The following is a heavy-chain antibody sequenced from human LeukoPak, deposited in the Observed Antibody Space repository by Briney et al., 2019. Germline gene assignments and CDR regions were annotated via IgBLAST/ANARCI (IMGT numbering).Heavy chain of an antibody. CDR3: VTAMVSSFDY. D-gene: IGHD3-10*01. J-gene: IGHJ4*02. V-gene: IGHV3-30-3*01. Sequence: GGSLRLSCAAPGFTFSSYAMHWVRQAPGKGLEWVAVISYDGSNKYYADSVKGRFTTSRDNSKNTLYLQMNSLRAEDTAVYYCVTAMVSSFDYWGQGTLVTVSS. CDR1: GFTFSSYA. CDR2: ISYDGSNK.